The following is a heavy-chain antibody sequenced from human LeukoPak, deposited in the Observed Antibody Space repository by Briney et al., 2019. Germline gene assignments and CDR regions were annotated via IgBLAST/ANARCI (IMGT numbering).Heavy chain of an antibody. CDR3: ARGWLAETTVVTPYNY. CDR1: GGTLSSTT. D-gene: IGHD2-21*02. Sequence: ASVKVSCKASGGTLSSTTINWVRQAPGQGLEWMGGITPIFRTPNYAQKFQGRVTITAVESMSTAYMELSSLRSEDTAVYYCARGWLAETTVVTPYNYWGQGTLVTVSS. CDR2: ITPIFRTP. V-gene: IGHV1-69*13. J-gene: IGHJ4*02.